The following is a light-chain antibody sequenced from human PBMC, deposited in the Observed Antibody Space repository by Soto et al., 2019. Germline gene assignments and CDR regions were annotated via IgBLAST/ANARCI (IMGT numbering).Light chain of an antibody. CDR3: QLHSTWPPYT. CDR1: QSAGTY. Sequence: EIVLTQSPATLSLSPGERATLSCRASQSAGTYLAWYQQKPGQAPRLLIYDSSNRATGIPARFDGSGSGTDFTLTISSLEPEDFAVYYCQLHSTWPPYTFGQGTRLELK. V-gene: IGKV3-11*01. CDR2: DSS. J-gene: IGKJ2*01.